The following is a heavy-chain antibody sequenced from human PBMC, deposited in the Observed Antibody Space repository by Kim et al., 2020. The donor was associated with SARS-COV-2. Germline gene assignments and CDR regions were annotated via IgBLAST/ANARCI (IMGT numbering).Heavy chain of an antibody. CDR2: IYPGYSDT. D-gene: IGHD1-7*01. Sequence: GESLKISCKGSGYSFTSYWIGWVRQMPGKGLEWMGIIYPGYSDTRYSPSFQGQVTISADKSISTAYLQWSSLKASDTAMYYCARHDGKWNYSPYYFDYWGQGTLVTVSS. CDR1: GYSFTSYW. J-gene: IGHJ4*02. V-gene: IGHV5-51*01. CDR3: ARHDGKWNYSPYYFDY.